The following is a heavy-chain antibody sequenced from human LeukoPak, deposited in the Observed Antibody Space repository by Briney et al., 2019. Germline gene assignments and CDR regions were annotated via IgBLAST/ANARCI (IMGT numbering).Heavy chain of an antibody. CDR1: GFTFSNAW. V-gene: IGHV3-15*01. Sequence: GGSLRLSCAASGFTFSNAWMNWVRQAPGKGLVGVDRIKSKTDGGTTDYAAPVKGRFTISRDDSKNTLYLQMNSLKTEDTAVYYCTTGYCSRTSCYYFDYWGQGTLVTVSS. CDR2: IKSKTDGGTT. D-gene: IGHD2-2*01. J-gene: IGHJ4*02. CDR3: TTGYCSRTSCYYFDY.